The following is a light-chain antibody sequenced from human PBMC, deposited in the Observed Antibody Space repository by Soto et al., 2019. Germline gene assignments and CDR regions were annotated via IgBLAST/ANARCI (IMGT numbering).Light chain of an antibody. CDR1: QGVSTR. CDR2: DAS. Sequence: DIQFTKCISPLSASVGDRIAVTCWVSQGVSTRLAWYQHKYGKAPRLLIYDASSLESRVQSRFRGRGSGTEITLTISIQQPDDCASYYCHTYNCYYLHTFGQGTKAEIK. J-gene: IGKJ1*01. V-gene: IGKV1-5*01. CDR3: HTYNCYYLHT.